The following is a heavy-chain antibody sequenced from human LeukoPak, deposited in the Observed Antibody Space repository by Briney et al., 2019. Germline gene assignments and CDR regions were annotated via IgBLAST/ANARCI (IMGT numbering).Heavy chain of an antibody. V-gene: IGHV3-66*01. J-gene: IGHJ3*02. Sequence: GGSLRLSCAASGFTVSGNYMSWGRQAPGKGLQWVSMIYSDDSTYCADSVKGRLTISRNNSKNTIYLQLNSLRAEDTAVYYCARASGNYPGAFDIWGQGTMVTVSS. CDR2: IYSDDST. D-gene: IGHD1-26*01. CDR1: GFTVSGNY. CDR3: ARASGNYPGAFDI.